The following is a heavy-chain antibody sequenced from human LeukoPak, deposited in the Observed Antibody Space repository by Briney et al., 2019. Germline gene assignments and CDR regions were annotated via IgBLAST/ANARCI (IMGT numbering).Heavy chain of an antibody. V-gene: IGHV3-53*01. CDR1: GFTLSSNY. D-gene: IGHD4-11*01. J-gene: IGHJ4*02. CDR2: IYSGGST. CDR3: ARGHSNYGDYFDY. Sequence: GGSLRLSCAASGFTLSSNYMSWVRQAPGKGLEWVSVIYSGGSTYYADSVKGRFTISRDNSKNTLYLQMNSLRAEDTAVYYCARGHSNYGDYFDYWGQGTLVTVSS.